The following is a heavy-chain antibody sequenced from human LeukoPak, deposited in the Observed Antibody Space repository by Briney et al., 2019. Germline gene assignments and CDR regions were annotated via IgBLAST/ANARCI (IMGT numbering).Heavy chain of an antibody. CDR2: IDSSSSTI. D-gene: IGHD6-19*01. J-gene: IGHJ5*02. V-gene: IGHV3-48*04. CDR1: GLPFTTYN. Sequence: GGSLTLSCAVSGLPFTTYNMNWVRQAPGKGLEWVSYIDSSSSTIYYADSVKGRFTVSRDNAKNSLYLQMNSLRAEDTAMYYCASQGIAVAGTWFDPWGQGTLVTVSS. CDR3: ASQGIAVAGTWFDP.